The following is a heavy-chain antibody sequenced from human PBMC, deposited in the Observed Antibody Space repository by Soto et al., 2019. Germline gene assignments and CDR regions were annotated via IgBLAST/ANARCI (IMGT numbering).Heavy chain of an antibody. CDR2: ISGGGGST. CDR3: ARRLPHDYGFDY. V-gene: IGHV3-23*01. D-gene: IGHD4-17*01. CDR1: GFTFGNYA. J-gene: IGHJ4*01. Sequence: EVQLLESGGGLVQPGGSLKLSCAASGFTFGNYAMSWVRQAPRKGLEWVSAISGGGGSTFYADSVKGRFTISRDNSKNTLYLQLNSLRAEDTAIYYCARRLPHDYGFDYWGHGTLVTVSS.